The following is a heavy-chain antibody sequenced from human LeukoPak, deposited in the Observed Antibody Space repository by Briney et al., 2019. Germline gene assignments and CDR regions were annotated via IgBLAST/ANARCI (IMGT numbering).Heavy chain of an antibody. D-gene: IGHD3-22*01. Sequence: PGGSLRLSCAASGFXFSSHWMHWVRQAPGKGLVWVSRLNTDGSSTVYADSVRGRFTTSRDNAKNTLYLQMNSLRAEDTAVYYCARGYYDSNDSNRSNWFEPWGQGTLVTVSS. V-gene: IGHV3-74*01. CDR1: GFXFSSHW. J-gene: IGHJ5*02. CDR3: ARGYYDSNDSNRSNWFEP. CDR2: LNTDGSST.